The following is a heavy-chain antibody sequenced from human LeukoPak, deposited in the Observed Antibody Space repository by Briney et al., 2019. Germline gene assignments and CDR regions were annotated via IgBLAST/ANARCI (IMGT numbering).Heavy chain of an antibody. V-gene: IGHV3-48*04. CDR1: GFILDTYS. Sequence: PGGSLRLSCEASGFILDTYSMIWVRQAPGKGLEYXXYISVSGSADYADSVXGXYTISRDGAKNWLYLQMNRLRGEDTAVYYCTRDRKSGSYQGGFDPWGQGTLVTVSS. D-gene: IGHD1-26*01. CDR2: ISVSGSA. J-gene: IGHJ5*02. CDR3: TRDRKSGSYQGGFDP.